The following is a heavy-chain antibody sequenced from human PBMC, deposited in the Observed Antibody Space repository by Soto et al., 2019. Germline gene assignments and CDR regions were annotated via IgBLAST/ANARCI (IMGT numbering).Heavy chain of an antibody. CDR2: INAANGDT. CDR1: GYTFTSYG. D-gene: IGHD6-13*01. Sequence: ASVKVSCKASGYTFTSYGVHWVRQAPGQRLEWMGWINAANGDTKYSPKFQGRVTITRDTSASTAYMELSSLRSEDTAVYYCVRRHVSATGIDWFDPWGQGTLVTVSS. V-gene: IGHV1-3*01. J-gene: IGHJ5*02. CDR3: VRRHVSATGIDWFDP.